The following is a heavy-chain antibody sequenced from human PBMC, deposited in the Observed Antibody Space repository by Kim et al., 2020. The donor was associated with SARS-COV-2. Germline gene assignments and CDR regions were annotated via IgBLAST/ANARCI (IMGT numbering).Heavy chain of an antibody. Sequence: ASVKVSCKASGYTFTSYAMHWVRQAPGQRLEWMGWINAGNGNTKYSQKFQGRVTITRDTSASTAYMELRSLRSEDTAVYYCARGVVSRSTMVRGVISDAFDIWGQGTMVTVSS. CDR3: ARGVVSRSTMVRGVISDAFDI. D-gene: IGHD3-10*01. CDR2: INAGNGNT. J-gene: IGHJ3*02. V-gene: IGHV1-3*01. CDR1: GYTFTSYA.